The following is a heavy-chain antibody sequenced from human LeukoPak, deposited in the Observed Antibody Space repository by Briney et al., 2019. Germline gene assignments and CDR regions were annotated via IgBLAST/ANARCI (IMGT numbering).Heavy chain of an antibody. D-gene: IGHD4-11*01. Sequence: KPSETLSPTCAVYGGSFSGYYWSWIRQPPGKGLEWIGEINHSGSTNYNPSLKSRVTISVDTSKNQFSLKLSSVTAADTAVYYCASDPLDYKNGDYWGQGTLVTVSS. CDR3: ASDPLDYKNGDY. CDR1: GGSFSGYY. V-gene: IGHV4-34*01. CDR2: INHSGST. J-gene: IGHJ4*02.